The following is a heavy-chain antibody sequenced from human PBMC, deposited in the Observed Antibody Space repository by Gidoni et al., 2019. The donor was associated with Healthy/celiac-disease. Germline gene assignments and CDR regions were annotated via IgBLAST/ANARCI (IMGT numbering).Heavy chain of an antibody. Sequence: QVQLVQSGAEVKKPGASVKVSCKVSGYTLTELSMHWVRQAPGKGLEWMGGFDPEDGETIYAQKFQGRVTMTEDTSTDTAYMELSSLRSEDTAVYYCATSDGFGELPGGPYYGMDVWGQGTTVTVSS. CDR1: GYTLTELS. J-gene: IGHJ6*02. CDR2: FDPEDGET. D-gene: IGHD3-10*01. V-gene: IGHV1-24*01. CDR3: ATSDGFGELPGGPYYGMDV.